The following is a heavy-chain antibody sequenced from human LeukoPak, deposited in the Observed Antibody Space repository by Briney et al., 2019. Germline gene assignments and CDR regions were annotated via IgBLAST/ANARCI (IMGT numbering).Heavy chain of an antibody. Sequence: SETLSLTCTVSSASIRSSNCYWGWIRQPPGRGLEWIGSIYYNGNTYYNPSLKSRVTISVDTSKNQFSLKLSSVTAADTAVYYCAGAQWLVSFDYWGQGTLVTVSS. CDR3: AGAQWLVSFDY. V-gene: IGHV4-39*01. CDR2: IYYNGNT. J-gene: IGHJ4*02. D-gene: IGHD6-19*01. CDR1: SASIRSSNCY.